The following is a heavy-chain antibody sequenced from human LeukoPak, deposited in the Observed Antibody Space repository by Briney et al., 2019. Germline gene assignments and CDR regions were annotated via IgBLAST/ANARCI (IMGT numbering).Heavy chain of an antibody. V-gene: IGHV4-4*07. J-gene: IGHJ6*03. CDR2: IHTSGST. Sequence: SETLSLTCTVSGGSISSYYWNWIRQPAGKGLEWIGRIHTSGSTNYNPSLKSRVTMSVDTSKNQFSLKLSSVTAADTAVYYCARDSGNTYYDFWSGYYYYYYMDVWGKGTTVTVSS. CDR3: ARDSGNTYYDFWSGYYYYYYMDV. D-gene: IGHD3-3*01. CDR1: GGSISSYY.